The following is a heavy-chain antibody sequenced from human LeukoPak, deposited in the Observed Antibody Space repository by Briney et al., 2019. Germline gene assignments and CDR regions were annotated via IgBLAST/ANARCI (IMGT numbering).Heavy chain of an antibody. D-gene: IGHD3-22*01. CDR1: GGSISSGGYY. Sequence: SETLSLTCTVSGGSISSGGYYWSWIRQRPGKGLEWIGYIYYSGSTYYNPSLKSRVTISVDTSKNQFSLKLSSVTAADTAVYYCAREVYDSSGFDRYYFDYWGQGTLVTVSS. CDR2: IYYSGST. CDR3: AREVYDSSGFDRYYFDY. V-gene: IGHV4-31*03. J-gene: IGHJ4*02.